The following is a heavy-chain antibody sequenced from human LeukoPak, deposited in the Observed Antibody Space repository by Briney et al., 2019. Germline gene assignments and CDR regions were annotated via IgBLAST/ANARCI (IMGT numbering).Heavy chain of an antibody. V-gene: IGHV1-69*05. J-gene: IGHJ6*03. CDR2: IIPIFGTA. CDR3: ARGYCSSTSCRTYYMDV. Sequence: VASVKVSCKASGGTFNSYAISWVRQAPGQGLEWMGGIIPIFGTANYAQKFQGRVTITTDESTSTAYMELSSLRSEDTAVYYCARGYCSSTSCRTYYMDVWGKGTTVTVSS. D-gene: IGHD2-2*01. CDR1: GGTFNSYA.